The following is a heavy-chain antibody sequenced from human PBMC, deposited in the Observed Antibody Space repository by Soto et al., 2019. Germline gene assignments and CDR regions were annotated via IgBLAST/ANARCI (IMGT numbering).Heavy chain of an antibody. D-gene: IGHD3-10*01. Sequence: QVQLVQSGAEVKKPGSSVKVSCKASGGTFSSYAISWVRQAPGQGLEWMGGIIPIFGTANYAQKFQGRVTITADESTSKAYMELSSLRSEDTAVYYCASRYYYGSGSYYYYFDYWGQGTLVTVSS. CDR1: GGTFSSYA. CDR3: ASRYYYGSGSYYYYFDY. J-gene: IGHJ4*02. V-gene: IGHV1-69*01. CDR2: IIPIFGTA.